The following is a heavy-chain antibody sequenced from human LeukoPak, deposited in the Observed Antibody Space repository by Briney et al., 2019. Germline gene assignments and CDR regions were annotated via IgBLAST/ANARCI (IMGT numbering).Heavy chain of an antibody. D-gene: IGHD6-13*01. CDR3: ARVVSRSWYVDWFDP. CDR1: GGSISSYY. Sequence: SETLSLTCTVSGGSISSYYWSWIRQPAGKGLEWIGRIYTSGSTNYNPSLKSRVTMSVDTSKNQFSLKLSSVTAADTAVYYCARVVSRSWYVDWFDPWGQGNLVTVSS. J-gene: IGHJ5*02. CDR2: IYTSGST. V-gene: IGHV4-4*07.